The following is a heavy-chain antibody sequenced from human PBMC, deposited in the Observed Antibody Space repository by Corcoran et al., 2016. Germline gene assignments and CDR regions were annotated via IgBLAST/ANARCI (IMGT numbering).Heavy chain of an antibody. V-gene: IGHV3-15*07. CDR2: IQSKTDGGTT. J-gene: IGHJ4*02. CDR3: AAGGWWLRSGGQLLDY. CDR1: DFTFTNAW. D-gene: IGHD5-12*01. Sequence: EVQLVESGGGLVEPGGSLRLSCAASDFTFTNAWMNWVRQAPGKGLEWVGRIQSKTDGGTTEYAAPVKGRFTVSRDDSKKTLYLQMTSLKTEDTAVYYCAAGGWWLRSGGQLLDYWGQGTLVTVSS.